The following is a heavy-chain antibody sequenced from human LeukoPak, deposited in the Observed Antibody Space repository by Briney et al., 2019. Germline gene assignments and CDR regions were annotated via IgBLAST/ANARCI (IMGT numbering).Heavy chain of an antibody. CDR1: GFTFSSYA. D-gene: IGHD2-2*01. CDR2: IWYDGSNK. CDR3: ARDTLDIVVVPELDY. J-gene: IGHJ4*02. Sequence: GRSLRLSCAASGFTFSSYAMHWVRQAPGKGLEWVAIIWYDGSNKYYADSVKGRFTISRDNSKNTLYLQMNSLRAEDTAVYYCARDTLDIVVVPELDYWGQGTLVTVSS. V-gene: IGHV3-33*08.